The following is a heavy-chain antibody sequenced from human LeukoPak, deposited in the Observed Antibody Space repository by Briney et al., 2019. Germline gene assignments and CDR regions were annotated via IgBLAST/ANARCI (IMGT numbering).Heavy chain of an antibody. J-gene: IGHJ4*02. V-gene: IGHV4-59*01. CDR3: ARGLMATINYFDY. CDR1: GGSISSYY. D-gene: IGHD5-24*01. Sequence: PSETLSLTCTVSGGSISSYYWSWIREPPGKGLEWIGYIYYSGSTNYNSSLKSRVTISVGTSKNQFSLKLSSVTAADTAVYYCARGLMATINYFDYWGQGTLVTVSS. CDR2: IYYSGST.